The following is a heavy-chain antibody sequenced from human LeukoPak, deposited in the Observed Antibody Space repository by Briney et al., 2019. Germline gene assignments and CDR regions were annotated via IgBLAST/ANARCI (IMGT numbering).Heavy chain of an antibody. CDR2: NSSSSSYI. CDR3: ARDMPRMDYDSSGSLVFDY. J-gene: IGHJ4*02. D-gene: IGHD3-22*01. Sequence: GGSLRLSCAASGFTFSSYSMNWVRQAPGKGLEWVSSNSSSSSYIYYADSVKGRFTISRDNAKNSLYLQMNSLRAEDTAVYYCARDMPRMDYDSSGSLVFDYWGQGTLVTVSS. CDR1: GFTFSSYS. V-gene: IGHV3-21*01.